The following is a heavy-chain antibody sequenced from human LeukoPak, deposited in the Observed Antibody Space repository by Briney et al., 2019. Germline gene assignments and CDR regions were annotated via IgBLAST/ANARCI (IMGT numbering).Heavy chain of an antibody. CDR2: IKQDGSEK. V-gene: IGHV3-7*01. CDR3: ARDKGKIAAAGTFDY. D-gene: IGHD6-13*01. CDR1: GFTFSSYW. J-gene: IGHJ4*02. Sequence: PGGSLRLSCAASGFTFSSYWMSWVRQAPGKGLEWVANIKQDGSEKYYVDSVKGRFTISRDNAKNSLYLQMNSLRAEDTAVYYCARDKGKIAAAGTFDYWGQGTLVTVSS.